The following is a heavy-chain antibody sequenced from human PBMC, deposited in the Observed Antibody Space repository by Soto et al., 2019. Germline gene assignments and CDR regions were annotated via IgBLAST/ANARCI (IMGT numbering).Heavy chain of an antibody. CDR3: ARDREYTFCNGYYDH. Sequence: EVQLVESGGGLVQPGRSLRLSCAASGFTFDDYAMHWVRQAPGKGLEWVSGINWNRGSIGYADSVKGRFTISRDNAKNSLYLQMNRLRPEDTALYYCARDREYTFCNGYYDHWSQGTLVTVSS. J-gene: IGHJ4*02. D-gene: IGHD3-22*01. V-gene: IGHV3-9*01. CDR2: INWNRGSI. CDR1: GFTFDDYA.